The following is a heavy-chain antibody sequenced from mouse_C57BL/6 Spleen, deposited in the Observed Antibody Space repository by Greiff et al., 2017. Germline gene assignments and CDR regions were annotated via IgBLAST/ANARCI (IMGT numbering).Heavy chain of an antibody. V-gene: IGHV1-55*01. J-gene: IGHJ2*01. CDR1: GYTFTSYW. CDR3: ARWGYYGSSYGY. D-gene: IGHD1-1*01. CDR2: IYPGSGST. Sequence: QVQLQQPGAELVKPGASVKMSCKASGYTFTSYWITWVTQRPGQGLEWIGDIYPGSGSTNYNEKFKSKATLTVDTSSSTAYMQLSSLTSEDSAVYYWARWGYYGSSYGYWGQGTTLTVSS.